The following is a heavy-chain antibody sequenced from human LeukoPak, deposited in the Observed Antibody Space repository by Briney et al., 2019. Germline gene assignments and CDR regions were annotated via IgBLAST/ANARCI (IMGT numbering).Heavy chain of an antibody. Sequence: GGSLRLSCAASGFTFSNYGMHWVRQAPGKGLEWVAIISYDGTNKYYADSVEGRFTISRDNSKNTLYLQMNSLRADDTAVYYCAKNGEQWLVEQFFDYWGQGTLVTVSS. V-gene: IGHV3-30*18. CDR3: AKNGEQWLVEQFFDY. CDR2: ISYDGTNK. J-gene: IGHJ4*02. CDR1: GFTFSNYG. D-gene: IGHD6-19*01.